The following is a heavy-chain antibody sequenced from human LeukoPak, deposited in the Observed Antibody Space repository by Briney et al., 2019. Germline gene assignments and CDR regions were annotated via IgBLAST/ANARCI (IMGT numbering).Heavy chain of an antibody. J-gene: IGHJ5*02. CDR3: ARVLFDNSWFDP. CDR2: IYYSGST. D-gene: IGHD3-9*01. V-gene: IGHV4-30-4*01. Sequence: SETLSLTCTVSGGSISSGDYYWGWIRQPPGKGLEWIGYIYYSGSTYYNPSLKSRVTISVDTSKNQFSLKLSSVTAADTAVYYCARVLFDNSWFDPWGQGTLVTVSS. CDR1: GGSISSGDYY.